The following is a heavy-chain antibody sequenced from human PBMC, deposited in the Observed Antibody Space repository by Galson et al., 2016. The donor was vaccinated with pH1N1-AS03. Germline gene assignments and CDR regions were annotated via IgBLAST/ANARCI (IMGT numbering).Heavy chain of an antibody. Sequence: SLRLSCAASGFKFSDHHMTWIRQAPGKGLEWVSYITTSGTNKNYADAVKGRFTNSRGNAKNSLYLQMNSLRVEDTAVYYCARILYYSSRGYAVPEYWYFDLWGRGTLVTVSS. J-gene: IGHJ2*01. V-gene: IGHV3-11*01. CDR1: GFKFSDHH. CDR3: ARILYYSSRGYAVPEYWYFDL. CDR2: ITTSGTNK. D-gene: IGHD2-2*01.